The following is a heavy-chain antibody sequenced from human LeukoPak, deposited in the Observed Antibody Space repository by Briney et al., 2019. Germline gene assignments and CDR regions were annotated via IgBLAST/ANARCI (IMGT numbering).Heavy chain of an antibody. CDR3: ARISSSNWYNERGAFDV. CDR1: GGSISSYY. V-gene: IGHV4-59*01. CDR2: VYYAGST. Sequence: SETLSLTCTVSGGSISSYYWSWVRQPPGKGLEWIGFVYYAGSTNYSPSLKSRVTISVDTSKNQFSLKLRSVTAADTAVYYCARISSSNWYNERGAFDVWGQGTMVTVSS. J-gene: IGHJ3*01. D-gene: IGHD6-13*01.